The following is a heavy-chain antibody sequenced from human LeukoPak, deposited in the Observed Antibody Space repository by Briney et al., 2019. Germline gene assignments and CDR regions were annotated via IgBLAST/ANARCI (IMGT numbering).Heavy chain of an antibody. J-gene: IGHJ6*03. CDR1: GGSVSSSSYY. V-gene: IGHV4-39*07. Sequence: SETLSLTCTVSGGSVSSSSYYWGWIRQPPGKGLEWIGSVYYSGSTNYNPSLKSRVTISVDTSKNQFSLKLSSVTAADTAVYYCTRGSIAYYYMDVWGKGTTVTISS. CDR2: VYYSGST. D-gene: IGHD3-22*01. CDR3: TRGSIAYYYMDV.